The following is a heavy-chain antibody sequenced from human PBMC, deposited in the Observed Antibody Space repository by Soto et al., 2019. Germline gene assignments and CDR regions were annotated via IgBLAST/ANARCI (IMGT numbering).Heavy chain of an antibody. J-gene: IGHJ6*02. V-gene: IGHV1-8*01. CDR2: MNPNSGNT. CDR3: ARGRGWVDIFSGYYQYYYYGMDF. CDR1: GYTFTSYD. D-gene: IGHD3-9*01. Sequence: ASVKVSCKASGYTFTSYDINWVRQATGQGLEWMGWMNPNSGNTGYAQKFQGRVTMTRNTSISTAYMELSSLRSEDTAVYYCARGRGWVDIFSGYYQYYYYGMDFRGPGTTVTVFS.